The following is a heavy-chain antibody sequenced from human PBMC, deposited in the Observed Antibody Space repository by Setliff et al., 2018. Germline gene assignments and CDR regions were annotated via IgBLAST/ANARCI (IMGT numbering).Heavy chain of an antibody. CDR1: GGSFSGYQ. D-gene: IGHD2-21*01. V-gene: IGHV4-34*01. J-gene: IGHJ2*01. CDR2: INQSGSA. CDR3: ARAQVVFAISAPAWYFEI. Sequence: SETLSLTCGVHGGSFSGYQWTWIRQPPGKGLEWIGEINQSGSANYNPSLKSRASPSVDTSEKQLSLMLNSVTVADTAVYYCARAQVVFAISAPAWYFEIWGRGTQVTVSS.